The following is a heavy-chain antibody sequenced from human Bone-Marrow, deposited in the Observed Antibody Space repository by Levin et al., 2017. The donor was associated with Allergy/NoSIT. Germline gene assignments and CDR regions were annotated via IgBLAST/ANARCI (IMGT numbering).Heavy chain of an antibody. V-gene: IGHV1-2*02. CDR3: ASRGQLVGRVLLAY. CDR2: IIPNSGGT. Sequence: GESLKISCKASGNTFTGYYMHWVRQAPGQGLEWVGWIIPNSGGTNYAQKFQGRVTMTRDTSISTAYMELNSLRSDDTAVYYCASRGQLVGRVLLAYWGQGTLVTVSS. J-gene: IGHJ4*02. CDR1: GNTFTGYY. D-gene: IGHD3-10*01.